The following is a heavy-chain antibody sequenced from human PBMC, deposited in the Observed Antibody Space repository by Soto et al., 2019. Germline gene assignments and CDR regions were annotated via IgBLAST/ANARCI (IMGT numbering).Heavy chain of an antibody. D-gene: IGHD1-26*01. CDR3: ARTYSGSYSWFDP. V-gene: IGHV4-31*03. CDR1: GGSISSGCYY. CDR2: IYYSRTT. J-gene: IGHJ5*02. Sequence: SETLSLTCTVSGGSISSGCYYWSWIRQHPGKDLEWIGYIYYSRTTYYNPSLKSRVTISVDTSKNQFSLKLSSVTAADTAVYFCARTYSGSYSWFDPWGQGTLVTVSS.